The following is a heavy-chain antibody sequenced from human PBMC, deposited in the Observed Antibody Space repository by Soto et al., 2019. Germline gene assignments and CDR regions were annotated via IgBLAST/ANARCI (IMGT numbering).Heavy chain of an antibody. D-gene: IGHD6-13*01. J-gene: IGHJ4*02. Sequence: QVQLVESGGGVVQPGRSPRLSCAASGFTFSSYGMHWVRQAPGKGLEWVAVISYDGSNKYYADSVKGRFTISRDNSKNTLYLQMNSLRAEDTAVYYCAKDNFRAAAALSGWGQGTLVTVSS. CDR3: AKDNFRAAAALSG. V-gene: IGHV3-30*18. CDR2: ISYDGSNK. CDR1: GFTFSSYG.